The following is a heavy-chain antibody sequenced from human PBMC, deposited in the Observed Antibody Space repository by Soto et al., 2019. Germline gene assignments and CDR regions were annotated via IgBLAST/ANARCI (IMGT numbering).Heavy chain of an antibody. Sequence: GESLKISCKGSGYSFTSYWISWVRQMPGKGLEWMGRIDPSDSYTNYSPSFQGHVTISADKSISTAYLQWSSLKASDTAMYYCSRAVHIVVVVGVKGNWFDPWGQGTLVTVSS. V-gene: IGHV5-10-1*01. J-gene: IGHJ5*02. D-gene: IGHD2-15*01. CDR1: GYSFTSYW. CDR2: IDPSDSYT. CDR3: SRAVHIVVVVGVKGNWFDP.